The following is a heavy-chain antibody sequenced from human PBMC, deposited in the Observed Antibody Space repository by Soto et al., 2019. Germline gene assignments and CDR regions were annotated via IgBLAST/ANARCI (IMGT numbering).Heavy chain of an antibody. CDR1: GGSISSYY. CDR2: VYFSGST. Sequence: SETLSLTCTISGGSISSYYWSWIRQTPGKGLEWIGYVYFSGSTNYNPSLKSRVLISIDTSRNQFSLKLNSVTAADTAVYYCARVNYDILTGYYGGMDVWGQGTTVTVSS. D-gene: IGHD3-9*01. CDR3: ARVNYDILTGYYGGMDV. V-gene: IGHV4-59*12. J-gene: IGHJ6*02.